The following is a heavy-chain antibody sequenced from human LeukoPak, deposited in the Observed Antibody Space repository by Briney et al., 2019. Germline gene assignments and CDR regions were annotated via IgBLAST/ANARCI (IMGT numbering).Heavy chain of an antibody. J-gene: IGHJ4*02. CDR3: ARRFLLGPYSGRTKRPFDY. CDR1: GESFSAYY. D-gene: IGHD1-26*01. CDR2: INHSGST. Sequence: SETLSLTCAVYGESFSAYYWSWIRQPPGKGLEWIGEINHSGSTNYNPSLKSRVTISVDTSKNQFSLKLSSVTAADTAVYYCARRFLLGPYSGRTKRPFDYWGQGTLVTVSS. V-gene: IGHV4-34*01.